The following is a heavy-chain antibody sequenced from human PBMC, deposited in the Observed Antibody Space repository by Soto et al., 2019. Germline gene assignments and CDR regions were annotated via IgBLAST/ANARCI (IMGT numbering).Heavy chain of an antibody. Sequence: GGSLRLSCAASGITFSTYHMTWVRQAPGKGLEWVSSISGRSDYIYYADSVKGRFTISRDNAKTSLYLQMNSLRAEDTAVYYCARSEGPRRYYWGQGTLVTVSS. CDR2: ISGRSDYI. CDR1: GITFSTYH. CDR3: ARSEGPRRYY. D-gene: IGHD2-2*01. V-gene: IGHV3-21*01. J-gene: IGHJ4*02.